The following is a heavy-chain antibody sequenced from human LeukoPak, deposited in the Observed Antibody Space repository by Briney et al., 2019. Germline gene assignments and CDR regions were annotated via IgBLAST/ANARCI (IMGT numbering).Heavy chain of an antibody. Sequence: GGSLRLSCAASGFTFSSNAMSWVRQAPGKGLEWVLAISGSSGSTYYADSVKGRFTIYRDNSKNTLYLQMNSLRAEDTAVYYCAKDPVVVPAAGNWFDPWGQGTLVTVSS. V-gene: IGHV3-23*01. D-gene: IGHD2-2*01. CDR3: AKDPVVVPAAGNWFDP. CDR1: GFTFSSNA. CDR2: ISGSSGST. J-gene: IGHJ5*02.